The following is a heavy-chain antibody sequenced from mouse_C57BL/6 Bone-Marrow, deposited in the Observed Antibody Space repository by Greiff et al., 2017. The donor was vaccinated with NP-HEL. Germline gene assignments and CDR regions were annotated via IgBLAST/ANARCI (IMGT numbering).Heavy chain of an antibody. CDR3: ARHEGVYYGSSYIMDY. CDR1: GYTFTEYT. J-gene: IGHJ4*01. D-gene: IGHD1-1*01. CDR2: FYPGSGSI. V-gene: IGHV1-62-2*01. Sequence: VKVVESGAELVKPGASVKLSCKASGYTFTEYTIHWVKQRSGQGLEWIGWFYPGSGSIKYNEKFKDKATLTADKSSSTVYMELSRLTSEDSAVYFCARHEGVYYGSSYIMDYWGQGTSVTVSS.